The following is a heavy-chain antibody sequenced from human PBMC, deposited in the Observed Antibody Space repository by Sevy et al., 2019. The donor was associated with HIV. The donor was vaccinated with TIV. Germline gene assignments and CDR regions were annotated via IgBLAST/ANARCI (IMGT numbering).Heavy chain of an antibody. V-gene: IGHV4-39*01. J-gene: IGHJ6*02. D-gene: IGHD3-10*01. CDR1: GGSISSSSYY. Sequence: SETLSLTCTVSGGSISSSSYYWAWIRQSPGKGLEWIGSIYYTGTTHPHPSLKSRVTISKDISKNQFFLRLRSVTAADTAMYFCARPNSMASYTLDVWGQGTTVTVSS. CDR3: ARPNSMASYTLDV. CDR2: IYYTGTT.